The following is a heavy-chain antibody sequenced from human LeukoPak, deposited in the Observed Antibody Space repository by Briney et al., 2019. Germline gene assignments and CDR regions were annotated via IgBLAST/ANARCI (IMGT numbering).Heavy chain of an antibody. J-gene: IGHJ4*02. D-gene: IGHD6-13*01. CDR1: GGSISSYY. CDR2: IYYSGTT. V-gene: IGHV4-59*01. CDR3: ARGVYIAAAQYGY. Sequence: SETLSLTCTVSGGSISSYYWSWIRQPPGKGLEWIGYIYYSGTTNYNPSLKSRVTISVETSKNQFSLKLSSVTAADTAVYYCARGVYIAAAQYGYWGQGTLVTVSS.